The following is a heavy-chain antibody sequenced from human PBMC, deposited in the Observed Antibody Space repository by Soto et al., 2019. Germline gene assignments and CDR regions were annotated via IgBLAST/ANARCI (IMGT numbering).Heavy chain of an antibody. CDR2: INHSGTT. CDR1: GETFSGYY. Sequence: QVQLQQWGAGLLRPSETLSLTCAAHGETFSGYYWTWIRQTPGKGLEWIGEINHSGTTYYNPSLRSRVTISVDTAKNQFSLNLTSVTAADTAGYYCARANNYDNGWGTYRFLFHFHYWDQGTLVAVSS. CDR3: ARANNYDNGWGTYRFLFHFHY. D-gene: IGHD3-16*02. V-gene: IGHV4-34*01. J-gene: IGHJ4*02.